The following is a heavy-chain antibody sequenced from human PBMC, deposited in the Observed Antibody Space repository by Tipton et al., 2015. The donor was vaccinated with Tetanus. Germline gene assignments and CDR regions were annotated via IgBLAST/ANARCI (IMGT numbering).Heavy chain of an antibody. D-gene: IGHD6-13*01. Sequence: LRLSCSVSGDSISSFYWSWIRQPAGKGLEWIGRFYTSGSTNYNPSLKSRVTMSVDTSKRQFSLKLNSVTAADTAGYYCARGWGSSWYYFDYWGQGILVTVSS. CDR1: GDSISSFY. CDR2: FYTSGST. J-gene: IGHJ4*02. CDR3: ARGWGSSWYYFDY. V-gene: IGHV4-4*07.